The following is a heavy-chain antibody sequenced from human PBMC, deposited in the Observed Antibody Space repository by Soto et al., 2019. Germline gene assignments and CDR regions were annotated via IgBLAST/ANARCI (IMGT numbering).Heavy chain of an antibody. V-gene: IGHV1-46*01. Sequence: ASLKVSCKASGYTFTSYYMHWVRQAPGQGLEWMGIINPSGGSTSYAQKFQGRVTMTRDTSTSTVYMELSSLRSEDTAVYYCARGYCSSTSCPNDYYYYGMDVWGQGTTVTVSS. CDR1: GYTFTSYY. J-gene: IGHJ6*02. CDR2: INPSGGST. D-gene: IGHD2-2*01. CDR3: ARGYCSSTSCPNDYYYYGMDV.